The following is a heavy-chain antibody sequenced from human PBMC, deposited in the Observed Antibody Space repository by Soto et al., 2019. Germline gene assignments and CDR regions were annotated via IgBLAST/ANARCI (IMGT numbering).Heavy chain of an antibody. J-gene: IGHJ4*02. D-gene: IGHD5-12*01. CDR1: GESFSGHI. CDR3: ARRDGFNLPYFDQ. CDR2: INHSGSA. V-gene: IGHV4-34*01. Sequence: SETLSLTCAVYGESFSGHIWTWIRQTPGKGLQWIGQINHSGSASYNPSLKSRVTISVRTSNSQFSLELSSVTAADTAVYYCARRDGFNLPYFDQWGQGTLVTVSS.